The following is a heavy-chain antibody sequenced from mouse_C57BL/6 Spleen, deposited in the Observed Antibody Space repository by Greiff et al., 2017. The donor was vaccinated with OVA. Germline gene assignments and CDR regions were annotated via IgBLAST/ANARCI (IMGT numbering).Heavy chain of an antibody. V-gene: IGHV1-18*01. CDR1: GYTFTDYN. CDR3: ARRNYGNSYFDV. D-gene: IGHD2-1*01. Sequence: VQLQQSGPELVKPGASVKIPCKASGYTFTDYNMDWVKQSHGKSLEWIGDINPNNGGTIYNQKFKGKATLTVDKSSSTAYMELRSLTSEDTAVYYCARRNYGNSYFDVWGTGTTVTVSS. J-gene: IGHJ1*03. CDR2: INPNNGGT.